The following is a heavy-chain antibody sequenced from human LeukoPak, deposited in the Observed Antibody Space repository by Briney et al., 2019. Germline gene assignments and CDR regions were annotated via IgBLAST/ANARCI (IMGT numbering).Heavy chain of an antibody. CDR2: ISYDGSNK. J-gene: IGHJ4*02. CDR3: AKDQFSH. CDR1: GFTFSSYG. Sequence: PGRSLRLSCAASGFTFSSYGMHWARQAPGKGLEWVAVISYDGSNKYYADSVKGRFTISRDNSKNTLYLQMNSLRAEDTAVYYCAKDQFSHWGQGTLVTVSS. V-gene: IGHV3-30*18.